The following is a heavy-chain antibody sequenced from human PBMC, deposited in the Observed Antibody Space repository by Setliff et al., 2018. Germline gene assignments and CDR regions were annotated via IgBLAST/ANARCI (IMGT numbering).Heavy chain of an antibody. D-gene: IGHD1-26*01. V-gene: IGHV3-30*02. CDR3: AKDNEWDWEYFDY. J-gene: IGHJ4*02. CDR1: GFTFSTYR. Sequence: PGGSLRLSCAASGFTFSTYRMHWVRQAPGKGLEWVAVIWDDGVKKYHADSVKGRFTISRDNFKNTLYLQMSSLRVEDTAVYYCAKDNEWDWEYFDYWGQGTLVTVSS. CDR2: IWDDGVKK.